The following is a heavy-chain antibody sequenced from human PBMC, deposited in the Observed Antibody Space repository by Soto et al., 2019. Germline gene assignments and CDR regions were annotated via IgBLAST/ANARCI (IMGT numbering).Heavy chain of an antibody. CDR3: AAALHDYGDYVGFYFDY. Sequence: QMQLVQSGPEVKKPGTSVKVSCKASGFNFTSSAVQWVRQARGQRLELIGWIVVGSGNTNYAQKFQERVTITRDMSTSTAYMELSSLISEDTAVYYCAAALHDYGDYVGFYFDYWGQGTLVTVSS. CDR1: GFNFTSSA. D-gene: IGHD4-17*01. CDR2: IVVGSGNT. V-gene: IGHV1-58*01. J-gene: IGHJ4*02.